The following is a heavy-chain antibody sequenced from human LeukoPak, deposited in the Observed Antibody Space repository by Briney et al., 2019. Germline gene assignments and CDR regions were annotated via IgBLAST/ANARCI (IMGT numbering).Heavy chain of an antibody. CDR3: AELSGSGSSYPYNH. CDR1: GFTFSSYA. J-gene: IGHJ5*02. D-gene: IGHD3-10*01. Sequence: PGGSLRLSCAASGFTFSSYAMSWVRQAPGKGLEWVSFISGSGDTTYYADSVKGRFTISRDTSKNTQYLQMNSLRVEDSAVYYCAELSGSGSSYPYNHWGQGTLVTVSS. CDR2: ISGSGDTT. V-gene: IGHV3-23*01.